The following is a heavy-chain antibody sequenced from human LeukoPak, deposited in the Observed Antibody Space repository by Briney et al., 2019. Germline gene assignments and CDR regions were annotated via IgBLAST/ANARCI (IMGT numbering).Heavy chain of an antibody. CDR2: INPNSGGT. Sequence: ASVKVSCKASGYTFTGYYMHWVRQAPGQGLEWMGWINPNSGGTNYAQKFQGRVTMTRDTSISTAYMELSRLRSDDTAVYYCARYPLPRQTGDGGDDAFDIWGQGTMVTVSS. CDR1: GYTFTGYY. J-gene: IGHJ3*02. CDR3: ARYPLPRQTGDGGDDAFDI. V-gene: IGHV1-2*02. D-gene: IGHD7-27*01.